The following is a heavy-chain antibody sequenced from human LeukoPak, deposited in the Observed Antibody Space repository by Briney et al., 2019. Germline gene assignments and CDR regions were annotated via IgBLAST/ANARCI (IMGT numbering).Heavy chain of an antibody. Sequence: GGSLRLSCAASGFTFNNYAMSWVRQAPGKGLEWVSTISGNGGSTYYADSVKGRFTISRDNSKNTLYLQMNSLRAEDTAVYYCAKQWGATLPDYTDVWGKGTTVTVSS. V-gene: IGHV3-23*01. CDR2: ISGNGGST. D-gene: IGHD1-26*01. CDR1: GFTFNNYA. CDR3: AKQWGATLPDYTDV. J-gene: IGHJ6*03.